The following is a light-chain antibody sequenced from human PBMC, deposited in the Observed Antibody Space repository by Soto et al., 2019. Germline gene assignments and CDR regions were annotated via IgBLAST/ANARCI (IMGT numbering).Light chain of an antibody. V-gene: IGKV3-15*01. J-gene: IGKJ5*01. CDR2: GAS. CDR1: QSVXSY. Sequence: IVMTQSPATLSVSPGESATLSCRASQSVXSYFGWYQQKPGKAPRILISGASTRATVIPARFSGSGSGREFTLNLSSMHSEDFVGYYCQHYNNWPTSTFGQGTRLEIK. CDR3: QHYNNWPTST.